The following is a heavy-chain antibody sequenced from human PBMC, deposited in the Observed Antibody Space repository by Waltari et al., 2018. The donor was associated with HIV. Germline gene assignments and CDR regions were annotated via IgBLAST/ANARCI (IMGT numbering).Heavy chain of an antibody. V-gene: IGHV1-2*02. Sequence: QVQLVQSGAEVKKPGASVTVSCKAPGYTFTGYYMHWVRQAPGQGLEWMGWINPNSGGTNYAQKFQGRVTMTRDTSISTAYMELSRLRSDDTAVYYCARDTPDAYYYDTSGYWSWGQGTLVTVSS. CDR1: GYTFTGYY. CDR3: ARDTPDAYYYDTSGYWS. D-gene: IGHD3-22*01. CDR2: INPNSGGT. J-gene: IGHJ5*02.